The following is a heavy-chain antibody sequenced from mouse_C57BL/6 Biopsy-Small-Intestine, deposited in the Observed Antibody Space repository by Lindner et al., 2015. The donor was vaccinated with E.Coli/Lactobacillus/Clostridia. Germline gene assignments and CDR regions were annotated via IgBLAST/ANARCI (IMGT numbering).Heavy chain of an antibody. CDR1: GFNIKDYY. D-gene: IGHD3-1*01. CDR3: VRSGWGSGTMDF. V-gene: IGHV14-2*01. J-gene: IGHJ4*01. CDR2: IDPENGEI. Sequence: VQLQESGAELVKPGALVKLSCTASGFNIKDYYLHWVKQRTEQGLEWIGRIDPENGEIKYAPKFQGKATVTADTSSNTAYLRLISLTFEDSAVFYCVRSGWGSGTMDFWGKGTSVTVSS.